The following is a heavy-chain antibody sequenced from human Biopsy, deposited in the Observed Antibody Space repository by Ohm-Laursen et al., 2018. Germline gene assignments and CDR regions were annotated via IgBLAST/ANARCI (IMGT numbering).Heavy chain of an antibody. CDR2: LYNTGGT. CDR1: GGSISSYQ. J-gene: IGHJ4*02. V-gene: IGHV4-59*08. CDR3: ARQVDFWSGYVDY. Sequence: TLSLTCTVSGGSISSYQWTWIRQPPGKGLEWIGYLYNTGGTNYNPSLKSRVTISVDTSKNQFSLKLRSVTAADTAVYYCARQVDFWSGYVDYWGQGTLVAVSS. D-gene: IGHD3-3*01.